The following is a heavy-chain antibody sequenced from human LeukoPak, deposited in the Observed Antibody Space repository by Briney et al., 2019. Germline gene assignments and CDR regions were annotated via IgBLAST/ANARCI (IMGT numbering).Heavy chain of an antibody. CDR1: GFTFSSYA. CDR3: AKSVMITFGGVIGAFDI. J-gene: IGHJ3*02. CDR2: ISGSGRST. V-gene: IGHV3-23*01. Sequence: GGSLRLSCAASGFTFSSYAMSWVRQAPGKGLERVSAISGSGRSTYYADSVKGRFTISRDNSKNTLYLQMNSLRAEDTAVYYCAKSVMITFGGVIGAFDIWGQGTMVTVSS. D-gene: IGHD3-16*02.